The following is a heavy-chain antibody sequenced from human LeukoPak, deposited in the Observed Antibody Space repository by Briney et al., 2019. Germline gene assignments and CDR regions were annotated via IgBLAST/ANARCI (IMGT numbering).Heavy chain of an antibody. J-gene: IGHJ4*02. CDR2: IYYSGTT. CDR3: ARGANWGSPDY. V-gene: IGHV4-59*01. CDR1: GGSISSDY. D-gene: IGHD7-27*01. Sequence: SETLSLTCTVSGGSISSDYWSWLRQSPGKGLEWIGYIYYSGTTSYTPSLKSRVTISLDTSKNQFSLNLSSVTAADTAVYYCARGANWGSPDYWGQGTLVTVSS.